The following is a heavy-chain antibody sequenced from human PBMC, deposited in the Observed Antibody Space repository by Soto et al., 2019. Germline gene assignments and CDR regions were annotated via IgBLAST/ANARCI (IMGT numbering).Heavy chain of an antibody. CDR2: IKEDGSEK. J-gene: IGHJ4*02. CDR3: SRDVVVGAKALNY. D-gene: IGHD2-15*01. CDR1: GFTFSNYW. V-gene: IGHV3-7*01. Sequence: GGSLRLSCAASGFTFSNYWMTWVRQAPGKGLEWVANIKEDGSEKHYVDSVKGRFTISRDNAKNSLYLQMNSLRVEDTTVYFCSRDVVVGAKALNYWGQGALVTVSS.